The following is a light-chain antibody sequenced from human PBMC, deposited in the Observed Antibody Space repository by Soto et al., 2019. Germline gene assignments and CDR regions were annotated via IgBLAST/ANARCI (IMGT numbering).Light chain of an antibody. J-gene: IGKJ1*01. CDR3: QLRSNWPPTWT. CDR1: QSISNY. Sequence: EIVLTQSPATLSLSPGERATLSCRASQSISNYLAWYQHKPGQAPRLLIYDASSRATGIPARFSGSGSGTDFTLTISSLEPEDFAVSFCQLRSNWPPTWTFGQGTKVEVK. CDR2: DAS. V-gene: IGKV3-11*01.